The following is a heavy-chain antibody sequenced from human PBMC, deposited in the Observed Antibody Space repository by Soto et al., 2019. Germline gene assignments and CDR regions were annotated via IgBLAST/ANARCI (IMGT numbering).Heavy chain of an antibody. CDR1: GYTFTSYG. Sequence: QVQLVQSGAEVKKPGASVKVSCKASGYTFTSYGISWVRQAPGQGLEWMGWISPYSGNTDYAQKLQGRVTMTTDTSTYTAYMELSSLRSDDTAMYYCVRDRITVTTSLLFDYWGQGTLVTVSS. D-gene: IGHD4-17*01. CDR3: VRDRITVTTSLLFDY. J-gene: IGHJ4*02. V-gene: IGHV1-18*01. CDR2: ISPYSGNT.